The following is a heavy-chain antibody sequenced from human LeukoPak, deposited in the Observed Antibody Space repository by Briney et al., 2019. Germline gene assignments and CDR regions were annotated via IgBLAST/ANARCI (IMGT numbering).Heavy chain of an antibody. CDR1: GGSFSGYY. J-gene: IGHJ4*02. V-gene: IGHV4-34*01. D-gene: IGHD6-19*01. CDR3: ASTRIAVAGAFDY. CDR2: INHSGST. Sequence: PSETLSLTCAVYGGSFSGYYWRWIRQPPGKGLEWNGEINHSGSTNYNPSLKSRVTISVDTSKNQFSLTLSSVTAADTAVYYCASTRIAVAGAFDYWGQGTLVTVSS.